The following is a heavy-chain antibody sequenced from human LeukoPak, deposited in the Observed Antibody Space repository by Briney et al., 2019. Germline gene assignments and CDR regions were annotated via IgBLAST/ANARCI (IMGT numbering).Heavy chain of an antibody. Sequence: SETLSLTCSVSGGPINFYWSRIRQSPGKGLEWIGCVHQNGSASYKSSLQSRVTISVDTSKNQFSLKLSSVTAADTAVYYCARAYSSSWYLDYWGQGTLVTVSS. CDR1: GGPINFY. J-gene: IGHJ4*02. CDR2: VHQNGSA. D-gene: IGHD6-13*01. CDR3: ARAYSSSWYLDY. V-gene: IGHV4-59*01.